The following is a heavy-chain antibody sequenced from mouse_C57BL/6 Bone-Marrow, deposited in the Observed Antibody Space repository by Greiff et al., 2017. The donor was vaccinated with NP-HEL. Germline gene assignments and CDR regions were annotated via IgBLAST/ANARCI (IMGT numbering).Heavy chain of an antibody. CDR1: GFTFSDYG. J-gene: IGHJ3*01. CDR2: ISSGSSTI. V-gene: IGHV5-17*01. Sequence: DVHLVESGGGLVKPGGSLKLSCAASGFTFSDYGMHWVRQAPEKGLEWVAYISSGSSTIYYADTVKGRFTISRDNAKNTLFLQMTSLRSEDTAMYYCAKSYGSSYRFAYWGQGTLVTVSA. CDR3: AKSYGSSYRFAY. D-gene: IGHD1-1*01.